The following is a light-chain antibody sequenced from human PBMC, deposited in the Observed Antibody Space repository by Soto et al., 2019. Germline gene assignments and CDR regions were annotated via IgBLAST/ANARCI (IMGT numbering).Light chain of an antibody. V-gene: IGLV2-11*01. CDR1: SSDVGGYNH. CDR2: DVT. CDR3: CSHAGSYIYV. Sequence: QSVLTQPRSVSGSPGQSVTISCTGTSSDVGGYNHVSWYQQHPGKAPKLMIYDVTKRPSGVPDRFSGSKSGNTASLTISGLQAEDDADYYCCSHAGSYIYVFGGGTKLTVL. J-gene: IGLJ1*01.